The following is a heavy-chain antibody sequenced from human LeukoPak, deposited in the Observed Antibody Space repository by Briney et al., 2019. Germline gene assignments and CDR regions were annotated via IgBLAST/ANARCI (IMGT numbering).Heavy chain of an antibody. CDR1: GGSISSYY. D-gene: IGHD3-16*01. J-gene: IGHJ5*02. Sequence: SETLSLTCTVSGGSISSYYWSWIRQPPGKGLEWIGYIYYSGSTNYNPSLKSRVTISVDTSKNQFSLKLSSVTAADTAVYYCARLFSFPLRAPFDPWGQGTLVTVSS. V-gene: IGHV4-59*01. CDR2: IYYSGST. CDR3: ARLFSFPLRAPFDP.